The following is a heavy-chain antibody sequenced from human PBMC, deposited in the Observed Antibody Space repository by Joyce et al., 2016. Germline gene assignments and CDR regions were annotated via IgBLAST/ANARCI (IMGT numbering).Heavy chain of an antibody. CDR1: GYSFTSYW. CDR3: ARLNTYSSRWTGGNWFDP. Sequence: EVQLVQSGAEVKKPGESLKISCKGSGYSFTSYWIGWVRQMPGKGLEWMGNISPGDSDTRYTPSFQGHVTISADKSISTAYLQWSSLKASDTAMYYCARLNTYSSRWTGGNWFDPWGQGTLVIVSS. J-gene: IGHJ5*02. V-gene: IGHV5-51*01. D-gene: IGHD6-13*01. CDR2: ISPGDSDT.